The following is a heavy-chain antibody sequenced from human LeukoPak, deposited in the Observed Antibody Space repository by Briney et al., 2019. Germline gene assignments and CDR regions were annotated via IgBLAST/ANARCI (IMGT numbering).Heavy chain of an antibody. Sequence: GGSLRPSCAASGFTFSTYAMHWVRQAPGKGLEWVALISYDGNNKYYADSVKGRFSISRDNSKNTLFLQMNSLRVDDTAVYYCAGSIGYCSNGVCAEGLHYWGQGTLVTVSS. CDR2: ISYDGNNK. CDR3: AGSIGYCSNGVCAEGLHY. D-gene: IGHD2-8*01. CDR1: GFTFSTYA. J-gene: IGHJ4*02. V-gene: IGHV3-30*01.